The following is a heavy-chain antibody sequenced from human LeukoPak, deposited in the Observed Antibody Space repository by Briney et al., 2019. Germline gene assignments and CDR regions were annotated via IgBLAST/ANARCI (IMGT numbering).Heavy chain of an antibody. V-gene: IGHV5-51*01. J-gene: IGHJ1*01. CDR1: GYSFTSYW. D-gene: IGHD2-8*02. CDR3: ARLGTPLTVVYGYFQH. CDR2: IYPGDADT. Sequence: GESLKISCKGSGYSFTSYWIGWVRQMPGGGLEWMGIIYPGDADTRYSPSFQGQVTISADKSISTAYLQWSSLKASDTAMYYCARLGTPLTVVYGYFQHWGQGTLVTVSS.